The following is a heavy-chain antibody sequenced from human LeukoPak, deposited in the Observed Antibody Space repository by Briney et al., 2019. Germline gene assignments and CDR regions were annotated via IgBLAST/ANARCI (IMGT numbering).Heavy chain of an antibody. Sequence: ASVKVSCKASGYTFTGYYMHWVRQAPGQGLEWMGWINPNSGGTNYAQKFQGRVTMTRDTSISTAYMELSRLRSDDTAVYFCARDGSGTYYLSKVCFDPWGQGTLVTVSS. V-gene: IGHV1-2*02. D-gene: IGHD3-10*01. CDR3: ARDGSGTYYLSKVCFDP. CDR1: GYTFTGYY. J-gene: IGHJ5*02. CDR2: INPNSGGT.